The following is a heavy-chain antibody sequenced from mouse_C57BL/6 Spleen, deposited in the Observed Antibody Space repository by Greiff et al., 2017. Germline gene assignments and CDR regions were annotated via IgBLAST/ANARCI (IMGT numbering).Heavy chain of an antibody. V-gene: IGHV8-8*01. Sequence: QVTLKVSGPGILQPSQTLSLTCSFSGFSLSSLGMGVGWIRQPSGTGLEWLAHIWGDDAKYYTPALEGRLTIAKDTSKNWVFLKIANVDTADTVTYYGARIADYYGRSDVTWFAYWGQGTLVTVSA. CDR1: GFSLSSLGMG. CDR2: IWGDDAK. D-gene: IGHD1-1*01. CDR3: ARIADYYGRSDVTWFAY. J-gene: IGHJ3*01.